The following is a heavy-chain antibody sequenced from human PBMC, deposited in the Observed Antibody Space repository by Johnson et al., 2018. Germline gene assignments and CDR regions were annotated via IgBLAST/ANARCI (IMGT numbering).Heavy chain of an antibody. Sequence: QVQLVQSGAEVKKPGSSVKVSCKASGGTFSSYAISWVRQAPGQGLEWMGGIIPIFGTANYAQKFQGRVTITADEPTSTAYMELRSRRDEDPAVYYCSRDLRYCSSTSCLSYYYYGMDVWGQGTTVTVSS. V-gene: IGHV1-69*12. CDR2: IIPIFGTA. CDR1: GGTFSSYA. CDR3: SRDLRYCSSTSCLSYYYYGMDV. J-gene: IGHJ6*02. D-gene: IGHD2-2*01.